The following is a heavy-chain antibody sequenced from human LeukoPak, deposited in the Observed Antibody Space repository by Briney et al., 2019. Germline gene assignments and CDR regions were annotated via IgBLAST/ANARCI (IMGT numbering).Heavy chain of an antibody. V-gene: IGHV1-69*04. Sequence: PSVNVSCTASGGTFNNYAISWVRQAPGQGLEWMGRIVPILGIANYAQEFQGRLIITADKATSSAYMELSSLRSEDRAVYYCARDQGDNSYGYYAIWYAFDVWGQGTMVTVSS. CDR3: ARDQGDNSYGYYAIWYAFDV. J-gene: IGHJ3*01. CDR1: GGTFNNYA. D-gene: IGHD5-18*01. CDR2: IVPILGIA.